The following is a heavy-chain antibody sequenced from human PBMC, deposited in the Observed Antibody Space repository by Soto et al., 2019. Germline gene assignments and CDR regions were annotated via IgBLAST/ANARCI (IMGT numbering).Heavy chain of an antibody. Sequence: SETLSLTCSVSGGSISTYYWSWIRQPPGKGLEWIGYIYFSGSTNYNPSLKSRVTISVDRSKNQFSLKLTSVTAADTAVYYCARAYDSGDFDYWGQGTLVTVSS. CDR2: IYFSGST. CDR1: GGSISTYY. D-gene: IGHD2-8*02. V-gene: IGHV4-59*01. J-gene: IGHJ4*02. CDR3: ARAYDSGDFDY.